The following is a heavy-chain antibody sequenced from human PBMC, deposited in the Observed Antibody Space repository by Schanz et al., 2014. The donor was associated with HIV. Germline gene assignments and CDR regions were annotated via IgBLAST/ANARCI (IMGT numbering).Heavy chain of an antibody. CDR3: AKDRNHYDSRYRGKGNYYYYYGMDV. J-gene: IGHJ6*02. CDR2: ISYDGSNK. V-gene: IGHV3-30*18. Sequence: QVQLVESGGGVVQPGRSLRLSCAASGFTFDSYGIHWVRQAPGKGLEWVAVISYDGSNKKYADSVKGRFTISRDNSKNTLYLQMKSLRPEDTAMYYCAKDRNHYDSRYRGKGNYYYYYGMDVWGQGTTVTVSS. D-gene: IGHD3-22*01. CDR1: GFTFDSYG.